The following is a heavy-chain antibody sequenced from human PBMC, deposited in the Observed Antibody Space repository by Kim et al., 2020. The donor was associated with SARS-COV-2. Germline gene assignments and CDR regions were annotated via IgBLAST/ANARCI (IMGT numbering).Heavy chain of an antibody. CDR3: AKEMTTGDRLHASFDM. D-gene: IGHD7-27*01. J-gene: IGHJ3*02. V-gene: IGHV3-9*01. CDR1: GFSFDDYA. Sequence: GGSLRLSCAASGFSFDDYAMHWVRQLPGKGLEWVSGIRLNSASVAYADSVKGRFTISRDNAKNSLYLQMNSLRPEDTALYYCAKEMTTGDRLHASFDMWG. CDR2: IRLNSASV.